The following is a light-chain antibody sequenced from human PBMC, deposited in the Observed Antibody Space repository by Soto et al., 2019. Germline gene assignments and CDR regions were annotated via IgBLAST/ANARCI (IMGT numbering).Light chain of an antibody. V-gene: IGLV2-14*01. CDR3: TSYTTSTTII. J-gene: IGLJ2*01. Sequence: QSALTQPASVSGSPGQSITISCTGTSSDIGGYNFVSWYQQHPGKAPKLMLYEVNIRPSGVSNRFSGSKSGNTASLTISGLQAEDEADYYCTSYTTSTTIIFGGGTKLTVL. CDR2: EVN. CDR1: SSDIGGYNF.